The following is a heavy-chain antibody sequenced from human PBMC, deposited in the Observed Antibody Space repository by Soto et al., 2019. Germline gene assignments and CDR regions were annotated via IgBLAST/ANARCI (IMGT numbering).Heavy chain of an antibody. Sequence: QEQLQESGPGLVEPSGTLSLTCAVSGDSLRRTNWWSWVRLPPGEGLEWIGETSQSGGTKYSPSLKXXVXRXXDQPNIQLSLKLTSVTAADTAVYYCVRHGGAAFHYWGQGIPVTVSS. CDR3: VRHGGAAFHY. D-gene: IGHD2-21*01. CDR1: GDSLRRTNW. J-gene: IGHJ4*02. CDR2: TSQSGGT. V-gene: IGHV4-4*02.